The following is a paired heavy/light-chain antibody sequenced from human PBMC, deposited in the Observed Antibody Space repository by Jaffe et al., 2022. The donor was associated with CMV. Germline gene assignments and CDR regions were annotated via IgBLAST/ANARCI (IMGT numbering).Heavy chain of an antibody. CDR1: GFTFSNAW. D-gene: IGHD3-16*02. CDR2: IKSKTDGESI. J-gene: IGHJ6*03. CDR3: ASGGPYHYSTADYYYYYMDV. V-gene: IGHV3-15*01. Sequence: EVQLEESGGGLVTPGGSLRLSCIGSGFTFSNAWMSWVRQAPGKGLEWVGRIKSKTDGESIDYGTAVGDRFIISRDDSKNMVFLQMNSLKTEDTGVYYCASGGPYHYSTADYYYYYMDVWGNGTTVTVSS.
Light chain of an antibody. CDR1: HSVSTY. J-gene: IGKJ1*01. Sequence: DIRMTQSPSSLSASVGDRVTITCRASHSVSTYLHWYQQKPGKAPTLLIYAASTLQSGVPSRFSGSGSGTDFTLTISSLQTEDFATYYCQQSYTSPRTFGQGTKVEVK. CDR3: QQSYTSPRT. CDR2: AAS. V-gene: IGKV1-39*01.